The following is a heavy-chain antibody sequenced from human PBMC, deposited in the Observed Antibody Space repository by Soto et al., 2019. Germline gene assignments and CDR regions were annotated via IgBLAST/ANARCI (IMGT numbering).Heavy chain of an antibody. J-gene: IGHJ5*02. D-gene: IGHD6-13*01. Sequence: QVTLKESGPVLVKPTETLTLTCTVSGFSLSNARMGVSWIRQPPGKALEWLAHIFSNDEKSYSTSLKSRLTISKDTSKSQVVLNMTNMDPVDTATYYCARIRTAAGSDAWFDPWGQGTLVTVSS. CDR1: GFSLSNARMG. CDR2: IFSNDEK. CDR3: ARIRTAAGSDAWFDP. V-gene: IGHV2-26*01.